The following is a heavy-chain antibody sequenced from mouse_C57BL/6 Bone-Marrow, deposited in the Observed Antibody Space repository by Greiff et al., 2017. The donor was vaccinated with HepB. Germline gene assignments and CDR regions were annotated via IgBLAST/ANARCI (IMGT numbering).Heavy chain of an antibody. CDR3: ARNNDWDGPWFAY. CDR1: GFSLTSYG. D-gene: IGHD4-1*01. J-gene: IGHJ3*01. CDR2: IWSGGST. Sequence: QVHVKQSGPGLVQPSQSLSITCTVSGFSLTSYGVHWVRQSPGKGLEWLGVIWSGGSTDYNAAFISRLSISKDNSKSQVFFKMNSLQADDTAIYYCARNNDWDGPWFAYWGQGTLVTVSA. V-gene: IGHV2-2*01.